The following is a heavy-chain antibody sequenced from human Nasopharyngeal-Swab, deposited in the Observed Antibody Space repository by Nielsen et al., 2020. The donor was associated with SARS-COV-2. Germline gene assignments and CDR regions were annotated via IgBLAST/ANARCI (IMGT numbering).Heavy chain of an antibody. CDR3: ARGTTIFGVVITPFDY. J-gene: IGHJ4*02. CDR1: CGSISSFY. V-gene: IGHV4-59*13. Sequence: SGTLSLTRTVSCGSISSFYWSWIRPPPGEGLEWIGYIYYSGSTNYNPSLKSRVTISVDTSKNQFSLKLSSVTAADTAVYYCARGTTIFGVVITPFDYWGQGTLVTVSS. CDR2: IYYSGST. D-gene: IGHD3-3*01.